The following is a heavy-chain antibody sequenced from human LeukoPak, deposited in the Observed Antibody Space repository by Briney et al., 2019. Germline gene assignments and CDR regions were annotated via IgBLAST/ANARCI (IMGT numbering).Heavy chain of an antibody. Sequence: QPGGSLRLSCAASGFTFSSYSMNWVRQAPGKGLEWLSYISSSGSTIYYADSVKGRFTISRDNAKNSLYLQMNSLRAEDTAVYYCARGGYDFWSGYLDAFDIWGQGTMVTVSS. CDR2: ISSSGSTI. V-gene: IGHV3-48*04. CDR3: ARGGYDFWSGYLDAFDI. J-gene: IGHJ3*02. CDR1: GFTFSSYS. D-gene: IGHD3-3*01.